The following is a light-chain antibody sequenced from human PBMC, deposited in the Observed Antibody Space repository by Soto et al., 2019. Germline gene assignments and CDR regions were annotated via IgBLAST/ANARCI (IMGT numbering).Light chain of an antibody. J-gene: IGKJ3*01. CDR2: DAS. CDR3: QQYANFPPLFT. Sequence: DIQMTQSPSSLSASVGDRVTITCQASQDISNYLNWYQQKPGKAPKLLIYDASNLQTGVPSRFSGSGSGTDFTFTISSLQPEDFATYYCQQYANFPPLFTFGPGTKVDSK. CDR1: QDISNY. V-gene: IGKV1-33*01.